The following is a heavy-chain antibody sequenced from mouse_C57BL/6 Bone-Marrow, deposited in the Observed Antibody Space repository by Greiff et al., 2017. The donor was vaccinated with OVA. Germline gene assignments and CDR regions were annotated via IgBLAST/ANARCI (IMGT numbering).Heavy chain of an antibody. V-gene: IGHV1-69*01. D-gene: IGHD4-1*01. Sequence: VQLQQPGAELVMPGASVKLSCKASGYTFTSYWMHWVKQRPGQGLEWIGEIDPSDSYTNYNQKFKGESTLTVDKSSSTAYMQLSRLTSEDSAVYYSARRTGFDYWGQGTTLTVSS. CDR3: ARRTGFDY. CDR1: GYTFTSYW. CDR2: IDPSDSYT. J-gene: IGHJ2*01.